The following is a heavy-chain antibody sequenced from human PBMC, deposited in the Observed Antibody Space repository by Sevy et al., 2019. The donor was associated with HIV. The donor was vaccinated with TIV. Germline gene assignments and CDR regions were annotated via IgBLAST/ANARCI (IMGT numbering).Heavy chain of an antibody. J-gene: IGHJ6*02. Sequence: SETLSLICNVSVGSVSDYYWAWIRQPAGKGLEWDGRFYDGGRFSSAGTSKYNPSLKSRVSMSVDTSKNQVSLKVTSVTAAYTAVYYCARDGQYGLDVWGQGTTVTVSS. CDR1: VGSVSDYY. CDR2: FYDGGRF. CDR3: ARDGQYGLDV. V-gene: IGHV4-4*07.